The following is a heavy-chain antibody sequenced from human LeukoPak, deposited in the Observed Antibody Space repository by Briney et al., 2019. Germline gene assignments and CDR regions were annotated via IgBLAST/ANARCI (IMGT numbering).Heavy chain of an antibody. CDR3: ARVRIIAGYYDFWSGSLDY. CDR1: GFTFSTCG. CDR2: ISWNSGSI. V-gene: IGHV3-20*04. D-gene: IGHD3-3*01. Sequence: GGSLRLSCAASGFTFSTCGMNWVRQAPGKGLEWVSGISWNSGSIGYADSVKGRFTISRDNAKNSLYLQMNSLRSEDTAVYYCARVRIIAGYYDFWSGSLDYWGQGTLVTVSS. J-gene: IGHJ4*02.